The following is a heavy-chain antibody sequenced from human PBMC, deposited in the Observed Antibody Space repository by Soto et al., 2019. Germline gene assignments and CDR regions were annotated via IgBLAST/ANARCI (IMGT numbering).Heavy chain of an antibody. CDR1: GGTFRRYA. CDR2: IIPIFGTA. CDR3: ARNDYSNYVGFY. D-gene: IGHD4-4*01. V-gene: IGHV1-69*13. Sequence: GASVKGSFKASGGTFRRYAINSVRQAPGQGLEWMGGIIPIFGTANYAQKFQGRVTITADESTSTAYMELSSLRSEDTAVYYCARNDYSNYVGFYWGQGTLVNVSS. J-gene: IGHJ4*02.